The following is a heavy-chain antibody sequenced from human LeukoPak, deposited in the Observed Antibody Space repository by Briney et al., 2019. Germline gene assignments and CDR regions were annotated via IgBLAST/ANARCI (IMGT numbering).Heavy chain of an antibody. D-gene: IGHD1-1*01. Sequence: PGGSLRLSCAASGFTFSSYAMAWVRQAPGKGLEWVSSISGGGGTTKYGDSVKGRFTISRDNSKTTLYLQMNSLSAEDTATYYCAKDHEGGTLLSRDDAFDIWGQGTTVTVSS. CDR2: ISGGGGTT. CDR1: GFTFSSYA. J-gene: IGHJ3*02. CDR3: AKDHEGGTLLSRDDAFDI. V-gene: IGHV3-23*01.